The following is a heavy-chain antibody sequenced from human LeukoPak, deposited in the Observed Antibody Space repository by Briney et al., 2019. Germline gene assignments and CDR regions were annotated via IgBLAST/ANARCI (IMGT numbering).Heavy chain of an antibody. J-gene: IGHJ4*02. CDR2: ISAYNGNT. CDR1: GYTFTSYG. V-gene: IGHV1-18*01. D-gene: IGHD3-22*01. Sequence: ASVKVSCKASGYTFTSYGISWVRQAPGQGLEWMGWISAYNGNTNYAQKLQGRVTMTTDTSTSTAYMELRSLRSDDTAVYYCARDTYYYDSSGYADYWGQGTLVTVSS. CDR3: ARDTYYYDSSGYADY.